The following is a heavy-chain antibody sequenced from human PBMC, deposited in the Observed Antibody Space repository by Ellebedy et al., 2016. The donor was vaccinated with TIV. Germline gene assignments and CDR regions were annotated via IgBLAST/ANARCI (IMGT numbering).Heavy chain of an antibody. Sequence: MPSETLSLTCAVSGGSISSSNWWSWVRQPPGKGLEWIGEIYHSGSTNYNPSLKSRVIISVDKSKNQFSLKLNSVTAADTALDYCAREGRDTVMGLDNWGQGTLVTVSS. CDR3: AREGRDTVMGLDN. V-gene: IGHV4-4*02. CDR1: GGSISSSNW. J-gene: IGHJ4*02. D-gene: IGHD5-18*01. CDR2: IYHSGST.